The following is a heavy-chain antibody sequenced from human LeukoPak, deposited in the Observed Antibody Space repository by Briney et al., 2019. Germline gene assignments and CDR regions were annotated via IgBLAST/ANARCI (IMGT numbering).Heavy chain of an antibody. CDR2: IYYSGST. CDR1: GGSISSYY. J-gene: IGHJ3*02. CDR3: AREPYGGNVYAFDI. D-gene: IGHD4-23*01. Sequence: SETLSLTCTVSGGSISSYYWSWIRQPSGKGLEWIGYIYYSGSTNYNPSLKSRVTISVDTSKNQFSLKLSSVTAADTAVYYCAREPYGGNVYAFDIWGQGTMVTVSS. V-gene: IGHV4-59*01.